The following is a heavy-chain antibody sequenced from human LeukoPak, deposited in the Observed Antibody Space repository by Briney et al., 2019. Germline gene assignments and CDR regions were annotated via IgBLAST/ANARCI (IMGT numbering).Heavy chain of an antibody. D-gene: IGHD2-15*01. V-gene: IGHV3-11*01. CDR2: VSSSGSTI. Sequence: GGSLRLSCAASGFTFSDYYMNWIRQAPGKGLECVSYVSSSGSTIYYADSVKGRFTISRDNAKNSLYLQMNSLRAEDTAVYYWARDASAGYCSGGSCYSGVPFDIWGQGTMVTVSS. CDR3: ARDASAGYCSGGSCYSGVPFDI. CDR1: GFTFSDYY. J-gene: IGHJ3*02.